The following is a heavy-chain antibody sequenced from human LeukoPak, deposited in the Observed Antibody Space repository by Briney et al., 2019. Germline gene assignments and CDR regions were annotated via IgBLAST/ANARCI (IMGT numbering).Heavy chain of an antibody. D-gene: IGHD4-17*01. CDR2: MYSSGST. J-gene: IGHJ3*02. CDR3: ARDKGGTVTPWAFDI. V-gene: IGHV4-39*07. CDR1: GGSISITSYY. Sequence: SETLSLTCTVSGGSISITSYYWGWIRQPPGKGLEWIGSMYSSGSTYYNPSLKSRVTISVDTSKNQFSLKLSSVTAADTAVYYCARDKGGTVTPWAFDIWGQGTMVTVSS.